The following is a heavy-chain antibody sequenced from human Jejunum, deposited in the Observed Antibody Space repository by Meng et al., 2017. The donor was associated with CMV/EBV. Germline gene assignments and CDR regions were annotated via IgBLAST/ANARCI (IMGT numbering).Heavy chain of an antibody. CDR2: INTDGTIT. D-gene: IGHD3-3*01. J-gene: IGHJ6*02. CDR3: ARGGITVFGVVIIDYYGMDV. Sequence: SYWMHWVRQAPGKGLVWVSRINTDGTITNSADSVQGRFTISRDNAKNTLYLQMNSLRAEDTAMYYCARGGITVFGVVIIDYYGMDVWGQGTTVTVSS. V-gene: IGHV3-74*01. CDR1: SYW.